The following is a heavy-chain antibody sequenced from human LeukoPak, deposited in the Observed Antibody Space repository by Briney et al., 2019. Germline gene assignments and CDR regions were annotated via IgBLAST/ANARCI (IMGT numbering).Heavy chain of an antibody. Sequence: GGSLRLSCAASGFTFSSYSMNWVRQAPGKGLEWVSSISSSSNYIYYADSVKGRFTISRDNSKNTLYLQMNSLRAEDTAVYYCAKDGRVTSAFDYWGQGTPVTVSS. CDR3: AKDGRVTSAFDY. D-gene: IGHD6-6*01. CDR1: GFTFSSYS. J-gene: IGHJ4*02. CDR2: ISSSSNYI. V-gene: IGHV3-21*01.